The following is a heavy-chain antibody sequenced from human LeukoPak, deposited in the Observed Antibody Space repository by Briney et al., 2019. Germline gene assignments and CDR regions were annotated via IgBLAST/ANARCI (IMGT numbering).Heavy chain of an antibody. Sequence: PSETLSLTCAVYGGSFSGYYWGWIRQSPGKGLEWIGEISHSGSTYYNPSLKSRVTISLDTSKNQFSLKLTSVTAADTAVYYCARGVSDQNWGQGTLVTVSS. J-gene: IGHJ4*02. CDR3: ARGVSDQN. V-gene: IGHV4-34*01. CDR1: GGSFSGYY. CDR2: ISHSGST.